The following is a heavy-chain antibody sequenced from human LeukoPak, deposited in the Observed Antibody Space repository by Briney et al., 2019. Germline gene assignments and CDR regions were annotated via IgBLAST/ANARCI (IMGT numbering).Heavy chain of an antibody. CDR1: GGSVSSAGYF. CDR2: IYYSGST. D-gene: IGHD2-15*01. CDR3: ARVSFHSGGPGP. V-gene: IGHV4-31*03. Sequence: SETLSLTCTVSGGSVSSAGYFWTWIRQHPGKGLEWIGYIYYSGSTYYTPSLKSRVVISADTSTNQFSLNLSSVTAADTAVYYCARVSFHSGGPGPWGQGTLVTVSS. J-gene: IGHJ5*02.